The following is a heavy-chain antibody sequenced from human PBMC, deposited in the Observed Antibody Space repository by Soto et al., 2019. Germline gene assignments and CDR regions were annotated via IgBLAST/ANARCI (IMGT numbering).Heavy chain of an antibody. CDR1: GYSFTSYW. CDR3: ARQRYTSGWLTGPNYYYYYGMDV. V-gene: IGHV5-10-1*01. Sequence: EVQLVQSGAEVKKPGESLRISCKGSGYSFTSYWISWVRQMPGKGLEWMGRIDPSDSYTNYSPSFQGHVTISADKSISTAYRQWSSLKASDTAMYYCARQRYTSGWLTGPNYYYYYGMDVWGQGTTVTVSS. D-gene: IGHD6-19*01. J-gene: IGHJ6*02. CDR2: IDPSDSYT.